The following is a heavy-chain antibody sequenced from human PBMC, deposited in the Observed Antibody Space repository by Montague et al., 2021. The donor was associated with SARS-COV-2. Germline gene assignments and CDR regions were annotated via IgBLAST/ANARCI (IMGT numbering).Heavy chain of an antibody. V-gene: IGHV4-31*03. CDR3: ARATRSRVVRNGFDT. D-gene: IGHD3-22*01. CDR2: IYYSGST. CDR1: GGSISSGGYY. J-gene: IGHJ5*02. Sequence: TLSLTCSISGGSISSGGYYWSWIRQPPGKGLEWIGYIYYSGSTYYNPSLKSRVTISVDTSKNQFSLKLSSVTAADTAVYYCARATRSRVVRNGFDTWGQGTLVTVSS.